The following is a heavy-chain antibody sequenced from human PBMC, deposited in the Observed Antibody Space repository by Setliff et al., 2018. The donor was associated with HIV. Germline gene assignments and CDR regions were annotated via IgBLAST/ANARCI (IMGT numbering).Heavy chain of an antibody. V-gene: IGHV4-31*03. D-gene: IGHD3-22*01. CDR2: IYYSGFT. J-gene: IGHJ4*02. CDR3: TRGARYAYYYDSSGYYRHFDY. Sequence: SETLSLTCTVSGGSISSGGYYWSWIRQHPGKGLEWIGYIYYSGFTYYNPSLKSRVTISVDTSKNQFSLKLNSVTAADTAVYYCTRGARYAYYYDSSGYYRHFDYWGQGTLVTVSS. CDR1: GGSISSGGYY.